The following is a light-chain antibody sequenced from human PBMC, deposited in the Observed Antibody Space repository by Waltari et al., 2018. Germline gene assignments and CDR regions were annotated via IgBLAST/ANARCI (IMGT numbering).Light chain of an antibody. Sequence: QSALTQPASVSGSPGQSITISCTGTSSDVGGYNYVPWYQQHPGNAPKLIIFDVSNRPSGVSGRFSGSKSGNTASLTISGLQAQDEADYYCSSYISSDTLELFGGGTSLTVL. J-gene: IGLJ2*01. CDR1: SSDVGGYNY. V-gene: IGLV2-14*03. CDR2: DVS. CDR3: SSYISSDTLEL.